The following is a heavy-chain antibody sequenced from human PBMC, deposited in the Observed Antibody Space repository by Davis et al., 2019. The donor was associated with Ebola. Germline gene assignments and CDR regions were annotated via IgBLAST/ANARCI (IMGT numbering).Heavy chain of an antibody. CDR2: INAGNGNT. CDR3: ARDPDGDYQGMFDY. J-gene: IGHJ4*02. Sequence: AASVKVSCKASGYTFTSYAMHWVRQAPGQRLEWMGWINAGNGNTKYSQRFQGRVTITRDTSASTAYMELRSLRSDDTAVYYCARDPDGDYQGMFDYWGQGTLVTVSS. D-gene: IGHD4-17*01. V-gene: IGHV1-3*01. CDR1: GYTFTSYA.